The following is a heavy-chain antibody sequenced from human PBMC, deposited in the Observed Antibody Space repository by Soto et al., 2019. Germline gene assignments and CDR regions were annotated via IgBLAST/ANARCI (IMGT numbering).Heavy chain of an antibody. V-gene: IGHV1-69*13. CDR3: ARRSSGFDP. CDR2: IIPIFGTA. D-gene: IGHD2-15*01. J-gene: IGHJ5*02. Sequence: ASVKVSCKASGCTFSSYAISWVRQAPGQGLEWMGGIIPIFGTANYAHKFFNKTATTEIYSPTLPYALPICLRSEDTAVYYCARRSSGFDPWGQGTLVTVSS. CDR1: GCTFSSYA.